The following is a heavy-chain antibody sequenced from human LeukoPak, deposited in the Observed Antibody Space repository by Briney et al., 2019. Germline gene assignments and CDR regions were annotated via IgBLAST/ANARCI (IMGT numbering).Heavy chain of an antibody. Sequence: TSETLSLTCTVSGGSISSSSYYWGWIRQPPGKGLEWIGSIYYSGSTYYNPSLKSRVTISVDTSKNQFSLKLSSVTAADTAVYYCARDEGYGDYYFDYWGQGTLVTVSS. CDR2: IYYSGST. V-gene: IGHV4-39*07. J-gene: IGHJ4*02. D-gene: IGHD4-17*01. CDR3: ARDEGYGDYYFDY. CDR1: GGSISSSSYY.